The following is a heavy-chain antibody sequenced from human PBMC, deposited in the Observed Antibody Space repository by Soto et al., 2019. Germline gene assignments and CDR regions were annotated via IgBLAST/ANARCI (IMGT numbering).Heavy chain of an antibody. CDR1: GGTFSSYA. D-gene: IGHD6-13*01. J-gene: IGHJ5*02. CDR3: ARGIAGRSWFDP. CDR2: IIPIFGTA. Sequence: GASVKVSCKASGGTFSSYAISWVRQAPGQGLEWMGGIIPIFGTANYAQKFQGRVTITADKSTSTAYMELSSLRSEDTAVYYCARGIAGRSWFDPWGQGTLVTVSS. V-gene: IGHV1-69*06.